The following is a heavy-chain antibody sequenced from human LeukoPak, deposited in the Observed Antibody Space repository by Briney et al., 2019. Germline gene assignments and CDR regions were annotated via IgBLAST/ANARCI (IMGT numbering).Heavy chain of an antibody. J-gene: IGHJ6*04. D-gene: IGHD3-10*01. Sequence: SQTLSLTCTVSGGSISSGGYYWSWIRQPPGKGLEWIGEINHSGSTNYNPSLKSRVTISVDTSKNQFSLKLSSVTAADTAVYYCARGRYYGSGGTGMDVWGKGTTVTVSS. CDR2: INHSGST. V-gene: IGHV4-30-2*01. CDR3: ARGRYYGSGGTGMDV. CDR1: GGSISSGGYY.